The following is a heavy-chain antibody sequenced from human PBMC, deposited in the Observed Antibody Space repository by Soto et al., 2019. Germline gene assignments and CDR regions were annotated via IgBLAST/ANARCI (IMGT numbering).Heavy chain of an antibody. CDR3: AIGGARGPSGH. Sequence: DVQLLESGGDLVQPGGSLRLSCAASGFTFSAFAMTWVRLAPGKGLEWVSSISGSTYYADSVKGRFTISRDDSKNTLYLQMNRLRAEDTAVYYCAIGGARGPSGHWGKGTLVTVSS. J-gene: IGHJ4*02. D-gene: IGHD3-10*01. V-gene: IGHV3-23*01. CDR2: ISGST. CDR1: GFTFSAFA.